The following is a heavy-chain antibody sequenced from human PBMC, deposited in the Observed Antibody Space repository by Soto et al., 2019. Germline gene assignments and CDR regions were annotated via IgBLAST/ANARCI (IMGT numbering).Heavy chain of an antibody. V-gene: IGHV1-3*01. Sequence: GASVKVSCKASGYTFTSYAMHWVRQAPGQRLEWMGWINAGNGNTKYSQKFQGRVTITRDTSASTAYMELSSLRSEDTAVYYCAREDSSGYFNFDIWGQGTMVTVSS. CDR3: AREDSSGYFNFDI. D-gene: IGHD3-22*01. J-gene: IGHJ3*02. CDR2: INAGNGNT. CDR1: GYTFTSYA.